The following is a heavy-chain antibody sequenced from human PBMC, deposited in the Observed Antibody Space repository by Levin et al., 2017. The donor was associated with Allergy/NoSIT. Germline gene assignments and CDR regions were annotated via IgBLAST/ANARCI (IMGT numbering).Heavy chain of an antibody. D-gene: IGHD3-22*01. Sequence: SETLSLTCAVYGGSVSGYYWSWIRQPPGKGLEWIGEINHSGSTNYNPSIKSRVTMSIDTSTDPFSLRLSSVTAADTAVYYCARGQRSDYYDASGFYYVFDHWGQGTLVTISS. V-gene: IGHV4-34*01. J-gene: IGHJ4*02. CDR2: INHSGST. CDR1: GGSVSGYY. CDR3: ARGQRSDYYDASGFYYVFDH.